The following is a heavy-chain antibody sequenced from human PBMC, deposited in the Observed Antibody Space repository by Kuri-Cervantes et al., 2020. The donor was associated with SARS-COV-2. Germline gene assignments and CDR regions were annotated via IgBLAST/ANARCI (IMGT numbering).Heavy chain of an antibody. CDR3: ARDSSITPRDFDY. J-gene: IGHJ4*02. Sequence: GGSLRLSCAASGFTFSSYGMHWVRQAPGKGLEWVAVIWYGGSNKYYADSVKGRFTISRDNSKNTLYLQMNSLRAEDTAEYYCARDSSITPRDFDYWGQGTLVTVSS. CDR1: GFTFSSYG. V-gene: IGHV3-33*01. D-gene: IGHD6-13*01. CDR2: IWYGGSNK.